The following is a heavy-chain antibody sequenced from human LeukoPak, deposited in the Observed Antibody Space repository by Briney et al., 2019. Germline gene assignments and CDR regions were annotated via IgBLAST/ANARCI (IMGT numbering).Heavy chain of an antibody. V-gene: IGHV3-7*01. CDR2: IKEDGSEK. D-gene: IGHD1-20*01. Sequence: GGSLRLSCAASGFTFSSYAMNWVRQAPGKGLEWVANIKEDGSEKYYVDSVKGRFTISRDNAKNSLYLQMNSLRAEDTAVYYCARDEYNWNVDAFDIWGQGTVVTVSS. J-gene: IGHJ3*02. CDR1: GFTFSSYA. CDR3: ARDEYNWNVDAFDI.